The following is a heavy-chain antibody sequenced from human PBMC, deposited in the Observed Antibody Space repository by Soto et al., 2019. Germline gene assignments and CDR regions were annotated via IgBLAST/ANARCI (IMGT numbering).Heavy chain of an antibody. V-gene: IGHV4-59*08. Sequence: QVLLQESGPGLVKPSETLSLTCTVSGGSISDYYRSWIRQPPGKGLEWIGYIYYSGTTNYNPSLKRRFTISVDTSKNQFSLKLSSVTAADAAVYYCARSSDWYVADWGQGTLVTVSS. CDR1: GGSISDYY. CDR2: IYYSGTT. D-gene: IGHD6-19*01. CDR3: ARSSDWYVAD. J-gene: IGHJ4*02.